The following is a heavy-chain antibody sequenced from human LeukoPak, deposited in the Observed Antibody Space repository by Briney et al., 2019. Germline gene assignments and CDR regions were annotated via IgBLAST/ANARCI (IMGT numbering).Heavy chain of an antibody. Sequence: GGSLRLSCAASGFTFDDYAMHWVRQAPGKGLEWVLGISWNSGSIGYADSVKGRFTISRDNAKNSLYLQMNSLRAEDTAVYYCARDLNWETYWGQGTLVSVSS. CDR3: ARDLNWETY. D-gene: IGHD7-27*01. J-gene: IGHJ4*02. CDR2: ISWNSGSI. V-gene: IGHV3-9*01. CDR1: GFTFDDYA.